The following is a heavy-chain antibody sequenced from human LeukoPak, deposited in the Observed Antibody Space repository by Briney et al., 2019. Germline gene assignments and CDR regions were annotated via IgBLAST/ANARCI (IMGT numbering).Heavy chain of an antibody. CDR3: ARGLVKDFWSGYNWLDP. CDR1: GFTFSSYE. D-gene: IGHD3-3*01. Sequence: SGGTLRLSCAASGFTFSSYEMNWVRRAPGKGLEWVSYISSSGSTIYYADSVKGRFTISRDNAKNSLYLQMNSLRAEDTAVYYCARGLVKDFWSGYNWLDPWGQGTLVTVSS. CDR2: ISSSGSTI. J-gene: IGHJ5*02. V-gene: IGHV3-48*03.